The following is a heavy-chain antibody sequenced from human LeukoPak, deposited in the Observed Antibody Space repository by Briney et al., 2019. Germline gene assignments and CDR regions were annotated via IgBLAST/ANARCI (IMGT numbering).Heavy chain of an antibody. CDR2: IIPIFGTA. CDR1: GGTFSSYA. Sequence: SVKVSCKASGGTFSSYAISWVRQAPGQGLEWMGGIIPIFGTANYAQKFQGRVTITADESTSTAYMELSSLRSEDTAAYYCARDSPESSPYCSSTSCYLGGAFDIWGQGTMVTVSS. CDR3: ARDSPESSPYCSSTSCYLGGAFDI. J-gene: IGHJ3*02. V-gene: IGHV1-69*13. D-gene: IGHD2-2*01.